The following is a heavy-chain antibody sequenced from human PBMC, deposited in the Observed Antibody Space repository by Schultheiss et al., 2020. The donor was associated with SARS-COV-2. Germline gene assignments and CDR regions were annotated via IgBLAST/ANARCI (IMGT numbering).Heavy chain of an antibody. CDR1: GFTFINAW. Sequence: GGSLRLSCAASGFTFINAWMSWVRQAPGKGLEWVSVIYSGGSTYYADSVKGRFTISRDNSKNTLYLQMNSLRAEDTAVYYCAKDPIAARLVLAFDIWGQGTMVTVSS. V-gene: IGHV3-53*01. CDR2: IYSGGST. J-gene: IGHJ3*02. CDR3: AKDPIAARLVLAFDI. D-gene: IGHD6-6*01.